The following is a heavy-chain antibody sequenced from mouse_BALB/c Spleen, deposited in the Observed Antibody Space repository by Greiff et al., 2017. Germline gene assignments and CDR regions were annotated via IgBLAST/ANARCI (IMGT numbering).Heavy chain of an antibody. D-gene: IGHD2-1*01. J-gene: IGHJ1*01. CDR3: ARRGFYYGNSWYFDV. CDR2: INPGSGGT. CDR1: GYAFTNYL. Sequence: QVQLQQSGAELVRPGTSVKVSCKASGYAFTNYLIEWVKQRPGQGLEWIGVINPGSGGTNYNEKFKGKATLTADKSSSTAYMQLSSLTSDDSAVYFCARRGFYYGNSWYFDVWGAGTTVTVSS. V-gene: IGHV1-54*01.